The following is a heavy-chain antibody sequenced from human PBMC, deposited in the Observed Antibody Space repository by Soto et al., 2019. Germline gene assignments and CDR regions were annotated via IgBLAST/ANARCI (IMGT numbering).Heavy chain of an antibody. Sequence: PSETLSFTCTASGGSVSSGSYYWSWIRQPPGKGLEWIGYIYYSGSTNYNPSLKSRVTISVDTSKNQFSLKLSSVTAADTAVYYCARAPYDFWSDNWFDPWGQGTLVTVSS. CDR3: ARAPYDFWSDNWFDP. J-gene: IGHJ5*02. CDR1: GGSVSSGSYY. CDR2: IYYSGST. V-gene: IGHV4-61*01. D-gene: IGHD3-3*01.